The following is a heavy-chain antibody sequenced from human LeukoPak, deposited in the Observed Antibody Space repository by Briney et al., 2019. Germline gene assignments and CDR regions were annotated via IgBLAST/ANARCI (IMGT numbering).Heavy chain of an antibody. V-gene: IGHV1-2*02. CDR1: GYTFTGYY. Sequence: ASVEVSCKASGYTFTGYYMHWVRQAPGQGLEWMGWINPNSGGTNYAQKFQGRVTMTRDTSISTAYMELSRLRSDDTAVYYCAREGVGYYYDSSGYGKDYWGQGTLVTVSS. CDR2: INPNSGGT. J-gene: IGHJ4*02. CDR3: AREGVGYYYDSSGYGKDY. D-gene: IGHD3-22*01.